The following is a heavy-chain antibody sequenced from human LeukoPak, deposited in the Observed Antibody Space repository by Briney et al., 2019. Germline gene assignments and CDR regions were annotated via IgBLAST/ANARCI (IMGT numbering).Heavy chain of an antibody. J-gene: IGHJ6*03. CDR3: ARHGGLGYMDV. CDR1: GGSFSGYY. Sequence: PSETLSLTCAVYGGSFSGYYWSWIRQPPGKGLEWIGEINHSGSTNYNPSLKSRVTISVDTSKNQFSLKLSSVTAADTAVYYCARHGGLGYMDVWGKGTTVTVSS. CDR2: INHSGST. V-gene: IGHV4-34*01. D-gene: IGHD3-16*01.